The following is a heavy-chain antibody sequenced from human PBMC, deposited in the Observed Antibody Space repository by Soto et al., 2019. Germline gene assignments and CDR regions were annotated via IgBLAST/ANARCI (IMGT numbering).Heavy chain of an antibody. J-gene: IGHJ4*02. Sequence: QITLKESGPTLVKPTQTLTLTCTFSGFSLSPSGVGVGWIRQPPGKALEWLGIIFWYDDKRYTPSLRSRLTITKDTSKTQRVLTMTNMDPLDTATYYCAHLPWKQLWPRAPVVNWGQGTPVTVSS. CDR3: AHLPWKQLWPRAPVVN. D-gene: IGHD5-18*01. CDR1: GFSLSPSGVG. V-gene: IGHV2-5*01. CDR2: IFWYDDK.